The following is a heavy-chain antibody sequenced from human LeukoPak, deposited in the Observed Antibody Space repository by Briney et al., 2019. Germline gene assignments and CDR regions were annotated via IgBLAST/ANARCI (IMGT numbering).Heavy chain of an antibody. CDR1: GFTFSSYW. D-gene: IGHD6-13*01. V-gene: IGHV3-30*02. CDR2: IRYDGSNK. J-gene: IGHJ4*02. Sequence: GGSLRLSCAASGFTFSSYWMSWVRQAPGKGLEWVAFIRYDGSNKYYADSVKGRFTISRDNSKNTLYLQMNSLRAADTAVYYCAKDWKYSSSWYGGWYFDYWGQGTLVTVSS. CDR3: AKDWKYSSSWYGGWYFDY.